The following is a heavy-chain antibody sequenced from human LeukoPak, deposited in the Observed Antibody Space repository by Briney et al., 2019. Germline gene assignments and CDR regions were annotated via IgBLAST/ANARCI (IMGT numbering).Heavy chain of an antibody. CDR1: GASINSSSYY. V-gene: IGHV4-39*01. D-gene: IGHD2/OR15-2a*01. CDR3: ATVLYAYYFDQ. CDR2: IYHSGRT. J-gene: IGHJ4*02. Sequence: SETLSLTCSVSGASINSSSYYWGWVRQPPGKGLEWIGSIYHSGRTSYNAPPQSQVSISVEPSKNQFSLKVMSVTAADTAVYYCATVLYAYYFDQWGQGTLVIVSS.